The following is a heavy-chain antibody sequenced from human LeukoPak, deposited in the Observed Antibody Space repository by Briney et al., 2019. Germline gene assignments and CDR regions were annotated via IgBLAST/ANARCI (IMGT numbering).Heavy chain of an antibody. Sequence: SETLSLTCTVSGDSISSYYWSWIRQPPGKGLEWIGYIYYSGSTNYNPSLKSRVTISVDTSKNQFSLKLSSVTAADTAVYYCARGRAWYMDYWGQGTLATVSS. V-gene: IGHV4-59*01. D-gene: IGHD6-19*01. J-gene: IGHJ4*02. CDR3: ARGRAWYMDY. CDR1: GDSISSYY. CDR2: IYYSGST.